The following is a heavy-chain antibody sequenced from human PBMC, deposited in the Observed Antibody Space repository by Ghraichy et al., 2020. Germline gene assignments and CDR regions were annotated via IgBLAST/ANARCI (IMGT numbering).Heavy chain of an antibody. CDR1: GFTFSSYW. CDR2: IKQDGSEK. J-gene: IGHJ4*02. D-gene: IGHD2-15*01. CDR3: ARDWGYSHPGGAVDY. V-gene: IGHV3-7*03. Sequence: GGSLRLSCAASGFTFSSYWMSWVRQAPGKGLEWVANIKQDGSEKYYVDSVKGRFTISRDNAKNSLYLQMNSLRAEDTAVYYCARDWGYSHPGGAVDYWGQGTLVTVSS.